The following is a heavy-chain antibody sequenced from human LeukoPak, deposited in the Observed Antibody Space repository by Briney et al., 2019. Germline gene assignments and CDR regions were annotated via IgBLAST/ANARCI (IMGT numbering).Heavy chain of an antibody. V-gene: IGHV5-51*07. CDR3: ARPSMVRGVIRYYFDY. D-gene: IGHD3-10*01. CDR1: GYSFTSYW. CDR2: IYPGDSDT. J-gene: IGHJ4*02. Sequence: GASLKISCTGSGYSFTSYWIGWVHQMPGKRLEWMGIIYPGDSDTRYSPSFQGQVTISADKSISTAYLQWSSLKASDTAMYYCARPSMVRGVIRYYFDYWGQGTLVTVSS.